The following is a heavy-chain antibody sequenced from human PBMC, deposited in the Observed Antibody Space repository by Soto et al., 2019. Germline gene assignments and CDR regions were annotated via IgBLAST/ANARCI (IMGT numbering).Heavy chain of an antibody. CDR3: ARDGQSLAPYALDV. CDR2: IWYDGSNK. V-gene: IGHV3-33*01. Sequence: QVQVVESGGGVVQPGRSLRLSCTPSGFTFSGHAMHWVRQAPGKGLEWWAQIWYDGSNKYYADSVKGRFTISRDNSRNTLDVQMDSLRVEDTAVYYCARDGQSLAPYALDVWGQGTSVTVSS. CDR1: GFTFSGHA. D-gene: IGHD6-19*01. J-gene: IGHJ6*02.